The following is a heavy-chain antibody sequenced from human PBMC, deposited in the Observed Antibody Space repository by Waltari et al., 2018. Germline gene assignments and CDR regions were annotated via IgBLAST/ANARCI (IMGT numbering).Heavy chain of an antibody. D-gene: IGHD3-10*01. Sequence: EVQLLESGGGLVQPGGSLGLCCAASGFTFSSHAMGWFRQAPGKGREWVSAIRGSGGSTYYADSVKGRFTISRENSKNTLYLQMNSLRAEDTAVYYCAKDRGGGGFDYWGQGTLVTVSS. V-gene: IGHV3-23*01. CDR2: IRGSGGST. CDR1: GFTFSSHA. J-gene: IGHJ4*02. CDR3: AKDRGGGGFDY.